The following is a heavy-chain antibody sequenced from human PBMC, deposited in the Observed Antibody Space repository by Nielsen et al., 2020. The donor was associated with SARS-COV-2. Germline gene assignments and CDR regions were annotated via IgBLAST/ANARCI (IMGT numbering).Heavy chain of an antibody. Sequence: GESLKISCAASGFTFSSYGMHWVRQAPGKGLEWVAVISYDGSNKYYADSVKGRFTISRDNSKNTLYLQMNSLRAEDTAVYYCARDDRSSGWYGDYWGQGTLVTVSS. V-gene: IGHV3-30*03. CDR1: GFTFSSYG. D-gene: IGHD6-19*01. CDR2: ISYDGSNK. CDR3: ARDDRSSGWYGDY. J-gene: IGHJ4*02.